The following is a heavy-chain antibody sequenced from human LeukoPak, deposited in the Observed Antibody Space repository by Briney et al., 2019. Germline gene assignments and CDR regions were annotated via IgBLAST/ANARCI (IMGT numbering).Heavy chain of an antibody. CDR3: ARGVGNYGYDYFDY. Sequence: PGGSLRLSCAASGLTFSTYILHWVRQAPGKGLEYVSTISSNGRYTYYANSVGGRFTISRDNSKNTLYLRMGSLRAEDMAVYYCARGVGNYGYDYFDYWGQGILVTVSS. V-gene: IGHV3-64*01. CDR2: ISSNGRYT. D-gene: IGHD5-12*01. J-gene: IGHJ4*02. CDR1: GLTFSTYI.